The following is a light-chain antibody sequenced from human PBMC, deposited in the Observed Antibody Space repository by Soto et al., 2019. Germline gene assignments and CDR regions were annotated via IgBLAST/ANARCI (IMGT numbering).Light chain of an antibody. CDR2: DAS. CDR3: QQYDILPS. Sequence: DIQMTQSPSSLSASVGDRVTITCQASQDISIHLNWYQQTPGKATKLLIYDASNLETGVPSMFSGSGSGTDFPFTISRLQPEDIATYYCQQYDILPSFGGGTKVAIK. CDR1: QDISIH. V-gene: IGKV1-33*01. J-gene: IGKJ4*01.